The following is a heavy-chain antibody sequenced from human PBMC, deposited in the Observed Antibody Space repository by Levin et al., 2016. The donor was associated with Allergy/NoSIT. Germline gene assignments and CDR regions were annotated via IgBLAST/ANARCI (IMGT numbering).Heavy chain of an antibody. CDR2: VYYIGST. V-gene: IGHV4-59*13. D-gene: IGHD3-10*01. CDR1: GGSLSGNY. CDR3: ARAGDDYGSYHYMDV. Sequence: SETLSLTCDVSGGSLSGNYWTWIRQSPGKGLEWIGYVYYIGSTDYNPSLKSRVTISADRSKNQISLKLRSVTAADTAVYYCARAGDDYGSYHYMDVWGKGTTVTVSS. J-gene: IGHJ6*03.